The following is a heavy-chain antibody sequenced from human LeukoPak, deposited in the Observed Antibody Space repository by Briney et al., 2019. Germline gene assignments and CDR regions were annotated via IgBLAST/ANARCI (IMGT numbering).Heavy chain of an antibody. CDR2: IYAGGTT. J-gene: IGHJ4*02. Sequence: HVGSLSLSCAASGLTASTNYMSGVRPAPGKGLEWVSAIYAGGTTYYADSVKGRFTLSTDGSKTTLYLQMNSLRAEDTAGYYCASYSVSSRRDYWGQGTLVTASS. CDR1: GLTASTNY. CDR3: ASYSVSSRRDY. D-gene: IGHD5/OR15-5a*01. V-gene: IGHV3-53*01.